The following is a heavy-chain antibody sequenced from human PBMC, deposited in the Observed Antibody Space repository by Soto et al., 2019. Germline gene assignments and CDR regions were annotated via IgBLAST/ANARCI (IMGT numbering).Heavy chain of an antibody. D-gene: IGHD4-17*01. CDR1: GFTFDDYA. V-gene: IGHV3-9*01. J-gene: IGHJ6*03. Sequence: GGSLRLSCAASGFTFDDYAMHWVRQAPGKGLEWVSGISWNSGSIGYADSVKGRFTISRDNAKNSLYLQMNSLRAEDTALYYCAKDYGDSYYYYMDVWGKGTTVTVSS. CDR3: AKDYGDSYYYYMDV. CDR2: ISWNSGSI.